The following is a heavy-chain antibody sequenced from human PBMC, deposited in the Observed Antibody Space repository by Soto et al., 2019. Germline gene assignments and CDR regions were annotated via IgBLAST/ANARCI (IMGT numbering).Heavy chain of an antibody. CDR3: ARDSLDSSGWYGDY. Sequence: AGGSLRLSCAASGFTFSSYSMNWVRQAPGKGLEWVSSISSSSSYIYYADSVKGRFTISRDNAKNSLYLQMNSLRAEDTAVYYCARDSLDSSGWYGDYWGQGTLVTVSS. CDR1: GFTFSSYS. CDR2: ISSSSSYI. D-gene: IGHD6-19*01. J-gene: IGHJ4*02. V-gene: IGHV3-21*01.